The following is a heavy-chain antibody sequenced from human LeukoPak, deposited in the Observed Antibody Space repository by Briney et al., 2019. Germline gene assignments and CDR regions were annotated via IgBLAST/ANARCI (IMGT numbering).Heavy chain of an antibody. CDR2: INPNSGGT. D-gene: IGHD5-24*01. V-gene: IGHV1-2*06. CDR3: ARAGGGDGYNYVY. Sequence: ASVKVSCKASGYTFTGYYMHWVRQAPGQGLEWMGRINPNSGGTNYAQKFQGRVTMTSDTSTSTVYMELSSLRSEDTAVYYCARAGGGDGYNYVYWGQGTLVTVSS. CDR1: GYTFTGYY. J-gene: IGHJ4*02.